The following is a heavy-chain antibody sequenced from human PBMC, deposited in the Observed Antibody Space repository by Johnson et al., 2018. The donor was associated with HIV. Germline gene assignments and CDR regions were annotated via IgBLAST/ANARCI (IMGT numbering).Heavy chain of an antibody. D-gene: IGHD3-16*01. CDR3: AREGGDDAFDI. J-gene: IGHJ3*02. CDR1: GFTFSSYA. Sequence: VQLVESGGGLVQPGGSLRLSCAASGFTFSSYAMHWVRQAPGKGLEYVSAISSNGGSTYYANSVKGRFTISRDNSKNTLYLQMGSLRAEDMAVDYCAREGGDDAFDIWGQGTMVTVSS. CDR2: ISSNGGST. V-gene: IGHV3-64*01.